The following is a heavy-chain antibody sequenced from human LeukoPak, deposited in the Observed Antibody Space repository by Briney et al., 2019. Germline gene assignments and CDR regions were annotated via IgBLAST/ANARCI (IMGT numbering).Heavy chain of an antibody. J-gene: IGHJ4*02. Sequence: PGGSLRLSCAASGFTFSSYSMNWVRQAPGKGLEWVSYISSSSSTIYYADSVKGRFTISRDNAKNSLYLQMNSLRAEDTAVYYCARVGYCSSTSCLAEYDYWGQGTLVTVSS. CDR2: ISSSSSTI. D-gene: IGHD2-2*01. CDR3: ARVGYCSSTSCLAEYDY. V-gene: IGHV3-48*01. CDR1: GFTFSSYS.